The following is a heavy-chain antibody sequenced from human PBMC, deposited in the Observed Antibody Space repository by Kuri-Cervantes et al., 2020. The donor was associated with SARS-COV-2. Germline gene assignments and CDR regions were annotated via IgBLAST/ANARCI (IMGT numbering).Heavy chain of an antibody. J-gene: IGHJ4*02. Sequence: GSLRLSCTVSGGSISSSISSSSDYWSWIRQPPGKGLEWIGFINYSGSSNYNPSLKSRVSISVDTSKNQFSLRLSSVTAADTAVYYCARLGSGWPGIDFWGQGTLVTVSS. CDR1: GGSISSSISSSSDY. CDR2: INYSGSS. CDR3: ARLGSGWPGIDF. V-gene: IGHV4-61*05. D-gene: IGHD6-19*01.